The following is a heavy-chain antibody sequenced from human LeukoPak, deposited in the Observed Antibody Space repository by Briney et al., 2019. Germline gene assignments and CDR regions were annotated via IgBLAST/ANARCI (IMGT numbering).Heavy chain of an antibody. CDR3: ASTDIAVVVTAYGMAV. V-gene: IGHV3-66*01. D-gene: IGHD3-22*01. CDR1: GLTVRNNY. CDR2: IYSGGST. J-gene: IGHJ6*02. Sequence: PGGSLRLSCAASGLTVRNNYMSCVRQAPGKGLEWVSLIYSGGSTFYADSVKGRFTISRDTSKNTLSLQMNSLRAEDTAVYYCASTDIAVVVTAYGMAVWGQGTTVTVSS.